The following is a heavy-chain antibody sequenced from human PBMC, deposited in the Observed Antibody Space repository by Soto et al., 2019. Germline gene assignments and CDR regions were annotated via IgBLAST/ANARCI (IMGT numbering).Heavy chain of an antibody. Sequence: QITLKESGPTLVKPTQTLTLTCTFSGFSLSTSGVGVGWIRQPPGKALEWLALIYWDDDKRYSPSLKSRLTIPKDTSKNQVVLTMTNMDPVDTATYYCAHLVLSAEYYYYGMDVWGQGTTVTVSS. CDR3: AHLVLSAEYYYYGMDV. J-gene: IGHJ6*02. V-gene: IGHV2-5*02. CDR1: GFSLSTSGVG. CDR2: IYWDDDK. D-gene: IGHD2-8*02.